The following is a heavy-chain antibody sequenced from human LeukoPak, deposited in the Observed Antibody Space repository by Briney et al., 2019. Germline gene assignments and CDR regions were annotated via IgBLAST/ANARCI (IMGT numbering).Heavy chain of an antibody. CDR2: ISYDGSNK. V-gene: IGHV3-30*18. CDR1: GFTFSSYG. CDR3: AKDRGHIVATFDFDY. J-gene: IGHJ4*02. D-gene: IGHD5-12*01. Sequence: GGSLRLSCAASGFTFSSYGMHWVRQAPGKGLEWVSVISYDGSNKYYADSVKGRFTISRDNSKNTLYLQMNSLRAEDTAVYYCAKDRGHIVATFDFDYWGQGTLVAVSS.